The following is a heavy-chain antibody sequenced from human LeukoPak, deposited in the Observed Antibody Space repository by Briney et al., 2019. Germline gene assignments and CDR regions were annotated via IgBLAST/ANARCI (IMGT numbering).Heavy chain of an antibody. V-gene: IGHV4-39*01. J-gene: IGHJ5*02. CDR1: GGSISSSSYY. D-gene: IGHD2-2*01. CDR2: IYYSGST. Sequence: SETLSLTCTVSGGSISSSSYYWGWIRQPPGKGLEWIGSIYYSGSTYYNPSLKSRFTISVDTSKNPFSLKLSSVTAADTAVYYCARQVVPLHPWFDPWDQGPWSPSPQ. CDR3: ARQVVPLHPWFDP.